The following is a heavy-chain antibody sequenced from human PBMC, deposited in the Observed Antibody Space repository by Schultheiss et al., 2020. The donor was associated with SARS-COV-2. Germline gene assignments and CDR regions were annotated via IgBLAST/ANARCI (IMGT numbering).Heavy chain of an antibody. J-gene: IGHJ4*02. CDR1: GFIFNSCG. CDR3: ARSITHSPYYFDY. CDR2: IKQDGSEK. D-gene: IGHD3-3*02. Sequence: GGSLRLSCAVSGFIFNSCGIHCFRQAPGKGLEWVANIKQDGSEKYYVDSVKGRFTISRDNAKNSLYLQMNSLRAEDTAVYYCARSITHSPYYFDYWGQGTLVTVSS. V-gene: IGHV3-7*01.